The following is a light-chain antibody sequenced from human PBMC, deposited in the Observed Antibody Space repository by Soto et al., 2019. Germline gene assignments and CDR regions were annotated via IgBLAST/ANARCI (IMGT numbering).Light chain of an antibody. J-gene: IGKJ4*01. CDR1: QSISSY. CDR2: AAS. CDR3: QQSYTTPLT. Sequence: DIQMTQSPSSLSASVGDRVTITCRASQSISSYLNWYQQKPGKAPKLLIYAASSLQSGVPSRFSGSGSGTYFTLTISSLQPEDFATYYCQQSYTTPLTFGGGIKVDIK. V-gene: IGKV1-39*01.